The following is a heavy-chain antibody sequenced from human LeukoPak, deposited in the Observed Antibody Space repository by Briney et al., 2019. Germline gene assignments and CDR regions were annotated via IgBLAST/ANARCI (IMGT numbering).Heavy chain of an antibody. D-gene: IGHD6-13*01. CDR2: IRYDGRIK. CDR3: ARNRAAAGDWLDP. J-gene: IGHJ5*02. Sequence: GGSLRLSCAASGFTFSAYGVHWVRQAPGKGLEWLAFIRYDGRIKNYADSVKGRFTISRDNSKNTLYLQMNSLTTEDTSLHYCARNRAAAGDWLDPWGQGTLVIVSS. CDR1: GFTFSAYG. V-gene: IGHV3-30*02.